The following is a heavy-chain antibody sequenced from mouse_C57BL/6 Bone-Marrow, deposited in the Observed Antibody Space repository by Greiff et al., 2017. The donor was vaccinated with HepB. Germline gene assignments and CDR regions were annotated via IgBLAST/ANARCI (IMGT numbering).Heavy chain of an antibody. V-gene: IGHV5-4*03. CDR3: ARGLRGYYAMDY. Sequence: EVMLVESGGGLVKPGGSLKLSCAASGFTFSSYAMSWVRQTPEKRLEWVATISDGGSYTYYPDNVKGRFTISRDNAKNNLYLQMSHLKSEDTAMYYCARGLRGYYAMDYWGQGTSVTVSS. J-gene: IGHJ4*01. CDR2: ISDGGSYT. D-gene: IGHD6-2*01. CDR1: GFTFSSYA.